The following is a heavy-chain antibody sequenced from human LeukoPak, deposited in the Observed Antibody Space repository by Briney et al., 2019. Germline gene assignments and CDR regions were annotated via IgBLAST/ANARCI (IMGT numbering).Heavy chain of an antibody. CDR3: ARLVMDYDSSGFDY. J-gene: IGHJ4*02. Sequence: GSLRLSCAASGFTFSSYGMSWVRQAPGKGLEWIGEINHSGSTNYNPSLKSRVTISVDTSKNQFSLKLSSVTAADTAVYYCARLVMDYDSSGFDYWGQGTLVTVSS. V-gene: IGHV4-34*01. D-gene: IGHD3-22*01. CDR2: INHSGST. CDR1: GFTFSSYG.